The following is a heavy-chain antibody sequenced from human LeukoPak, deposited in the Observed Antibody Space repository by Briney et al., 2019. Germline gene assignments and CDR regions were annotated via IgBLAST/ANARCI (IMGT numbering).Heavy chain of an antibody. CDR1: GFTVSSNY. V-gene: IGHV3-11*04. J-gene: IGHJ4*02. Sequence: GGSLRLSCAASGFTVSSNYISWVRQAPGKGLEWVSYIGSSGSSIYYADSVKGRFTISRDNAKKSLYLVMNSLRAEDTAVYYCARGDDYGGIYYFDYWGQGALVTVSS. CDR3: ARGDDYGGIYYFDY. CDR2: IGSSGSSI. D-gene: IGHD4-23*01.